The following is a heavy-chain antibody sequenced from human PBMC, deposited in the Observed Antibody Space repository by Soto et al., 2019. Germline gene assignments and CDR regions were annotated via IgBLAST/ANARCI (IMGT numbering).Heavy chain of an antibody. J-gene: IGHJ5*02. Sequence: QVQLVQSGAEVKKPGASVKVSCKASGYTFTSYGISWVRQAPGQGLEWMGWISAYNGNTNYAQKLQGRGTMTTDTSTSTAYMELRSLRSDDTAVYYCARGRFGELLSPVGHWFDPWGQGTLVTVSS. CDR2: ISAYNGNT. CDR3: ARGRFGELLSPVGHWFDP. D-gene: IGHD3-10*01. V-gene: IGHV1-18*01. CDR1: GYTFTSYG.